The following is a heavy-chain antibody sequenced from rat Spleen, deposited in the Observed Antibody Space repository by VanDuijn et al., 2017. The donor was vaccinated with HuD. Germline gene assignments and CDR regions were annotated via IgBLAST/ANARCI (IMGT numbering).Heavy chain of an antibody. Sequence: EVQLVESGGGLVQPGRSQKLSCVVSGFTFSRSAMAWVRQAPTNGLEWVASISPSGSTTHYRDSVRGRFTIFRDVAKSTLYLQMDSLRSEDTATYYCTRVNNSYFDYWGQGVMVTVSS. V-gene: IGHV5-29*01. D-gene: IGHD1-10*01. CDR1: GFTFSRSA. CDR2: ISPSGSTT. CDR3: TRVNNSYFDY. J-gene: IGHJ2*01.